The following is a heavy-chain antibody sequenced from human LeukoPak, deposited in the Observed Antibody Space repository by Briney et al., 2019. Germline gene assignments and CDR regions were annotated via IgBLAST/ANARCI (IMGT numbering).Heavy chain of an antibody. J-gene: IGHJ3*02. CDR1: GGTFISYA. D-gene: IGHD3-22*01. V-gene: IGHV1-69*05. Sequence: SVKVSCKASGGTFISYATSWVRQAPGQGLAWMGRIIPIFGTAHYAQKFQGRGKITTDESTSTAYMELSSLRSEDTAVYYCARALPEGYYDSSGYYFAFDIWGQGTMVTVSS. CDR2: IIPIFGTA. CDR3: ARALPEGYYDSSGYYFAFDI.